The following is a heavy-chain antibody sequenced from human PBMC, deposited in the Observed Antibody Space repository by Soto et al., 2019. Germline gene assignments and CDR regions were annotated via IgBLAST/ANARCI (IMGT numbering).Heavy chain of an antibody. D-gene: IGHD4-17*01. Sequence: SETLSLTCTVSGGSISSSSYYWGWIRQPPGKGLEWIGSIYYSGSTYYNPSLKSRVTISVDTSKNQFSLKPSSVTAADTAVYYCARHRMTTVTRIDYWGQGTLVTVSS. CDR1: GGSISSSSYY. V-gene: IGHV4-39*01. J-gene: IGHJ4*02. CDR3: ARHRMTTVTRIDY. CDR2: IYYSGST.